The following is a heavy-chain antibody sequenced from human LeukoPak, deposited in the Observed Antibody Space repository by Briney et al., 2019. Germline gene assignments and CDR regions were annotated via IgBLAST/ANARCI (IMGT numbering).Heavy chain of an antibody. Sequence: GASVKVSCKASGYTFTGYYMHWVRQAPGQGLEWMGRINPNSGGTNYAQKFQGRVTMTRDTSISTAYMELSRLRSDDTAVYYCARDRGVRGVTDLYYMDVWGKGTAVTVSS. CDR1: GYTFTGYY. CDR2: INPNSGGT. J-gene: IGHJ6*03. D-gene: IGHD3-10*01. V-gene: IGHV1-2*06. CDR3: ARDRGVRGVTDLYYMDV.